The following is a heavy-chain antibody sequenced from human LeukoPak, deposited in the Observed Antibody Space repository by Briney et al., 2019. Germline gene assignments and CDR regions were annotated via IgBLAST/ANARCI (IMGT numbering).Heavy chain of an antibody. Sequence: PGGSLRLSCAASGFTFPTYAMSWVRQVPGKGLEWVSGISGNGVNTYYADSVKGRFTISRDNSGKTPFLHMNSLRADDAAVYYCAKDAFASGWYYFDSWGQGTLVTVSS. CDR2: ISGNGVNT. CDR3: AKDAFASGWYYFDS. CDR1: GFTFPTYA. D-gene: IGHD6-19*01. J-gene: IGHJ4*01. V-gene: IGHV3-23*01.